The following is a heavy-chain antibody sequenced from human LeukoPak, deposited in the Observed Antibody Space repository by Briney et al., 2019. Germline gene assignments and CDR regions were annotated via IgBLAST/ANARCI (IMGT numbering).Heavy chain of an antibody. J-gene: IGHJ4*02. D-gene: IGHD2-15*01. V-gene: IGHV4-34*01. CDR3: ARGLYCSGGSCYLY. Sequence: PSETLSLTCAVYGGSFSGYYWSWIRQPPGKGLEWIGEINHSGSTNYNPSLKSRVTISVDTSKNQFSLKLSSVTAADTAVYYCARGLYCSGGSCYLYWGQGTLVTVSS. CDR2: INHSGST. CDR1: GGSFSGYY.